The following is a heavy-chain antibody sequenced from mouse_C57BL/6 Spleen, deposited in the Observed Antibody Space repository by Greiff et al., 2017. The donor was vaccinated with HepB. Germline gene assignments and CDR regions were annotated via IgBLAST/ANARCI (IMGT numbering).Heavy chain of an antibody. J-gene: IGHJ1*03. Sequence: VQLQESGPELVKPGASVKISCKASGYAFSSSWMNWVKQRPGKGLEWIGRIYPGDGDTNYNGKFKGKATLTADKSSNTAYMQLSSLTSEDSAVYFCARGGLYGKGYFDVWGTGTTVTVSS. D-gene: IGHD2-1*01. CDR3: ARGGLYGKGYFDV. CDR1: GYAFSSSW. CDR2: IYPGDGDT. V-gene: IGHV1-82*01.